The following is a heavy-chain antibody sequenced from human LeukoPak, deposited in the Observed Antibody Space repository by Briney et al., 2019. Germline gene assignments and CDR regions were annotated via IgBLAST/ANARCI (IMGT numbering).Heavy chain of an antibody. V-gene: IGHV5-51*01. D-gene: IGHD6-19*01. J-gene: IGHJ4*02. Sequence: GESLKISCKGSGYSFTSYWIGWVRQMPGKGLEWMGIIYPGDSDTRYSPSFQGQVTISADKSISTAYLQWSSLKASDTAMFYCARLPDGRYSNGWYVDYWGKRTLVTVSS. CDR3: ARLPDGRYSNGWYVDY. CDR2: IYPGDSDT. CDR1: GYSFTSYW.